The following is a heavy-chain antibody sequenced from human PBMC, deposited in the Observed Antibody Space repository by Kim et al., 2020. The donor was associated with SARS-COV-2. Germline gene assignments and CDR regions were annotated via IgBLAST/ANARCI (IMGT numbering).Heavy chain of an antibody. CDR2: ISSSSSYI. D-gene: IGHD6-19*01. CDR1: GFTFSSYS. J-gene: IGHJ6*02. V-gene: IGHV3-21*01. Sequence: GGSLRLSCAASGFTFSSYSMNWVRQAPGKGLEWVSSISSSSSYIYYAESVKGRFTISRDNAKNSLYLQMNSLRAEDTAVYYCARRVGSGWGSYYYGMDVWGQGTTVTVSS. CDR3: ARRVGSGWGSYYYGMDV.